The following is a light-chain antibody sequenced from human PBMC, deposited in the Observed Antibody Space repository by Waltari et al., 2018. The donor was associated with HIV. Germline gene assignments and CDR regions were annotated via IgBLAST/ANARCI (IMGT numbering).Light chain of an antibody. Sequence: MPQPTECLVVSPSERATNNCRSRQIVVYTTTSTNYLAWYQQKPGQSPKLLIYWASTRESGVPDRSSGCGSGAAFTLTISSLQAEDGAVYYCQHYYSLPFTFGPGTKVDI. V-gene: IGKV4-1*01. CDR2: WAS. CDR3: QHYYSLPFT. J-gene: IGKJ3*01. CDR1: QIVVYTTTSTNY.